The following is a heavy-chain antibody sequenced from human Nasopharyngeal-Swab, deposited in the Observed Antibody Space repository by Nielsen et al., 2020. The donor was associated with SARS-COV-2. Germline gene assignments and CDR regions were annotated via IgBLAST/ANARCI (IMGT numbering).Heavy chain of an antibody. V-gene: IGHV4-34*01. CDR1: GGSFSGYY. CDR2: INHSGSI. J-gene: IGHJ4*02. Sequence: SETLSLTCAVYGGSFSGYYWSWIRQSPGKGLEWIGEINHSGSINYNLSLKSRVTISVETSKNQFSLKLSSVTAADTAVYYRARGRGITVTTPSPVFDYWGQGTLVTVSS. D-gene: IGHD1-20*01. CDR3: ARGRGITVTTPSPVFDY.